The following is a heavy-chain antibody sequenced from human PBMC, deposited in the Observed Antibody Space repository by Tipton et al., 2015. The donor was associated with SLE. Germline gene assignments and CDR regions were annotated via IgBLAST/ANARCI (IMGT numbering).Heavy chain of an antibody. V-gene: IGHV4-59*01. J-gene: IGHJ3*02. Sequence: TLSLTCAVYGGSFSGYYWSWIRQPPGKGLEWIGYIYYSGGTNYNPSLKSRVTISVDTSKNQFSLKLSSVTAADTAVYYCARVSGAFDIWGQGTMVTVSS. CDR1: GGSFSGYY. CDR2: IYYSGGT. CDR3: ARVSGAFDI.